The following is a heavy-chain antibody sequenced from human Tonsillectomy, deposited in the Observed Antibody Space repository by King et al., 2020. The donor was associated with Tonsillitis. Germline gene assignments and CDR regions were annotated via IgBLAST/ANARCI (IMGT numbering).Heavy chain of an antibody. V-gene: IGHV4-39*07. CDR1: GGSISSNSDY. D-gene: IGHD1-14*01. CDR3: ASDNLWSFDI. J-gene: IGHJ3*02. Sequence: QLQESGPGLVKPSETLSLTCTVSGGSISSNSDYWGWIRQPPGKGREWIGNIFYSGSRYYNPSLKSRVTISVDTSKNQFSLKLSSGTAADTAVYYCASDNLWSFDIWGQGTMVTVSS. CDR2: IFYSGSR.